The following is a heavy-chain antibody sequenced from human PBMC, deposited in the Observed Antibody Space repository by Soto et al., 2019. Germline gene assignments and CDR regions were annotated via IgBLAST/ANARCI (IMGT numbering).Heavy chain of an antibody. D-gene: IGHD2-2*01. CDR3: ARQNQPQAGDYYYFGMDV. CDR2: ISYDGTNK. J-gene: IGHJ6*02. CDR1: GFTFKNFA. V-gene: IGHV3-30-3*01. Sequence: GGSLRLSCAASGFTFKNFALTWVRQAPGKGLEWVTVISYDGTNKFYAESVKGRFTISIDSSKDTMYLQMDSLRVEDTAVFYCARQNQPQAGDYYYFGMDVWGQGTTVTVSS.